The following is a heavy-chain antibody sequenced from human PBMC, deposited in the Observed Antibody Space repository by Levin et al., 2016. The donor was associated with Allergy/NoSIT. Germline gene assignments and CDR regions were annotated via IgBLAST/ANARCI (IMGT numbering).Heavy chain of an antibody. Sequence: SETLSLTCAVYGGSFSGYYWSWIRQPPGKGLEWIGEINHSGSTNYNPSLKSRVTISVDTSKNQFSLKLSSVTAADTAVYYCARARGCPHCYYYYMDVWGKGTTVTVSS. V-gene: IGHV4-34*01. CDR2: INHSGST. D-gene: IGHD2-8*01. CDR3: ARARGCPHCYYYYMDV. CDR1: GGSFSGYY. J-gene: IGHJ6*03.